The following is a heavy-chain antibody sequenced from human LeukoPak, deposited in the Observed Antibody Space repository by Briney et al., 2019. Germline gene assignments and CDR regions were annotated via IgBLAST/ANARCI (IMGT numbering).Heavy chain of an antibody. D-gene: IGHD6-13*01. CDR3: ARGGSAAAGTFPLDY. V-gene: IGHV1-69*06. CDR1: GGTFSSYA. Sequence: SVKVSCKASGGTFSSYAISWVRQAPGQGLEWMGGIIPIFGTANYAQKFQGRVTITADKSTSTAYMELSSLRSEDTAVYYCARGGSAAAGTFPLDYWGQGTLVTVSS. J-gene: IGHJ4*02. CDR2: IIPIFGTA.